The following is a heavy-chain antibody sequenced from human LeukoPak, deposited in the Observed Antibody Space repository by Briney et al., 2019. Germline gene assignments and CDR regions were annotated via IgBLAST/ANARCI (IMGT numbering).Heavy chain of an antibody. CDR1: GFTFSDYS. CDR2: ISGSGGST. V-gene: IGHV3-23*01. CDR3: AKFADDYYGSGSYYFFDY. Sequence: SRGSLRLSCAASGFTFSDYSMNWVRQAPGKGLEWVSAISGSGGSTYYADSVKGRFTISRDNSKNTLYLQMNSLRAEDTAVYYCAKFADDYYGSGSYYFFDYWGQGTLVTVSS. J-gene: IGHJ4*02. D-gene: IGHD3-10*01.